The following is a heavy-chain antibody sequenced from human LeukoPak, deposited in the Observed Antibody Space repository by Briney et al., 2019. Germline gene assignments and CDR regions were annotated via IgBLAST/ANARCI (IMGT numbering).Heavy chain of an antibody. J-gene: IGHJ4*02. CDR2: IYYTGST. D-gene: IGHD1-26*01. Sequence: PSQTLSLTCTVSGGSISSGGYYWSWVRQPPGKGLEWIGYIYYTGSTNYNPSLRSRVTISLDTSKTQFSLRLSSVTAADTAVYFCARQERGSYATYFDYWGQGTLVTVSS. CDR1: GGSISSGGYY. CDR3: ARQERGSYATYFDY. V-gene: IGHV4-61*08.